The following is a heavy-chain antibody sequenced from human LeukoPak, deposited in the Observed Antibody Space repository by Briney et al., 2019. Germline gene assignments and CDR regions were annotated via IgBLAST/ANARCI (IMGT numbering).Heavy chain of an antibody. CDR2: IIPIFGTA. Sequence: SVKVSCKASGGTFSSYAISWVRQAPGQGLEWMGGIIPIFGTANHAQKFQGGVTITADESTSTAYMELSSLRSEDTAVYYCASSKSGSYLNYFDYWGQGTLVTVSS. V-gene: IGHV1-69*01. CDR1: GGTFSSYA. D-gene: IGHD1-26*01. J-gene: IGHJ4*02. CDR3: ASSKSGSYLNYFDY.